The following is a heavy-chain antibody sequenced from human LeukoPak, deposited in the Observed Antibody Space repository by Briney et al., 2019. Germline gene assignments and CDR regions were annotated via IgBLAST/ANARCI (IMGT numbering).Heavy chain of an antibody. V-gene: IGHV3-23*01. CDR3: AKAGYSSSWPFDY. CDR1: GFSFSSNG. CDR2: LSGSGSTT. Sequence: PGGSLSLSCAASGFSFSSNGMSWVRQAPGKGLEWVSALSGSGSTTYYADSVKGRFTISRDNSKNTVFLQMNSLRVEDTAVYYCAKAGYSSSWPFDYWGQGTQVTVSS. D-gene: IGHD6-13*01. J-gene: IGHJ4*02.